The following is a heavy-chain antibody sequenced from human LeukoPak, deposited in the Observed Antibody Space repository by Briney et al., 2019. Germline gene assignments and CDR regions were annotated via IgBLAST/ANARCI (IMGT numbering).Heavy chain of an antibody. CDR3: ARGLRLVAQIDY. V-gene: IGHV3-33*01. D-gene: IGHD6-6*01. CDR1: GFTFSSYG. CDR2: IWYDGSNK. J-gene: IGHJ4*02. Sequence: PGRSLRLSCAASGFTFSSYGMHWVRQAPGKGLEWVAVIWYDGSNKYYADSVKGRFTISRDNSKNTLYLQMNSLRAEDTAVYYCARGLRLVAQIDYWGQGTLVTVSS.